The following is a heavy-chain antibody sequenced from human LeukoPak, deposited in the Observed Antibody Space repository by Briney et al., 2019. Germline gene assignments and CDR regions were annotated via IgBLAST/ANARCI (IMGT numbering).Heavy chain of an antibody. Sequence: NPSETLSLTCTVSGGSISSYYWSWIRQPPGKGLEWIGYIYYSGSTNYNPSLKSRVTISVDTSKNQFSLKLSSVTAADAAVYYCARQPHSRYSGYNFDYWGQGTLVTVSS. J-gene: IGHJ4*02. CDR1: GGSISSYY. V-gene: IGHV4-59*08. CDR3: ARQPHSRYSGYNFDY. CDR2: IYYSGST. D-gene: IGHD5-12*01.